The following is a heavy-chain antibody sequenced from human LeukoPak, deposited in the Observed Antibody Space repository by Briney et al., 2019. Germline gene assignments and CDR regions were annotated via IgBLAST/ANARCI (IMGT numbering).Heavy chain of an antibody. CDR2: IYYSGST. J-gene: IGHJ3*02. CDR3: AANNVGADDAFDI. CDR1: GGSISSYY. D-gene: IGHD1-26*01. V-gene: IGHV4-59*12. Sequence: PSETLSLTCTVSGGSISSYYWSWIRQPPGKGLEWIGYIYYSGSTNYNPSLKSRVTISVDKSKNQFSLKLSSVTAADTAVYYCAANNVGADDAFDIWGQGTMVTVSS.